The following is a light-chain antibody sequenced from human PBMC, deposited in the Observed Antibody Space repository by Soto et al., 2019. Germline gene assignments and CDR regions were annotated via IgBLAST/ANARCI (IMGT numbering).Light chain of an antibody. CDR2: WAS. J-gene: IGKJ5*01. V-gene: IGKV4-1*01. CDR1: QSVLYSSNNKNY. Sequence: DLLLTHSPDSLAVSMSERATINCKSSQSVLYSSNNKNYLAWYQQKPGQPPKLLIYWASTRESGVPDRFSGSGSGTDFTLTISSLQAEDVAVYYCQQYYSTLPITFGQGARLEIK. CDR3: QQYYSTLPIT.